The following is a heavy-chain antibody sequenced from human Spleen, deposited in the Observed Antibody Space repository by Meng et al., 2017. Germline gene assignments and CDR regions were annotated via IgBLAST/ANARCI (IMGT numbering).Heavy chain of an antibody. V-gene: IGHV1-2*06. CDR1: GYIFISHY. CDR2: IDPKSGDT. J-gene: IGHJ4*02. Sequence: ASVKVSCKASGYIFISHYMNWVRQAPGQGLEWMGRIDPKSGDTHYAQRFQGRVTMTGDTSISTAYMELSGLRSDDTAMYYCARDEDISAAGKLFGDYWGQGTLVTVSS. CDR3: ARDEDISAAGKLFGDY. D-gene: IGHD6-13*01.